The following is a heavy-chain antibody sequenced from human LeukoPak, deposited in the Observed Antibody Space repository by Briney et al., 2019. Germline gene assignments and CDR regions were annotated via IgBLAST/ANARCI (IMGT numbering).Heavy chain of an antibody. CDR3: ARGRGYCSSSSCEGGFDM. D-gene: IGHD2-2*01. V-gene: IGHV3-30-3*01. Sequence: GGSLRLSFAASGFTLTGYAMHWVRQAPGRGLEWVAVMSYDGSNKFYDGTNKFYADSVKGRFTLSRDNSKNTLYLQMNSLRPEDTSVYFCARGRGYCSSSSCEGGFDMWGQGTMVTVSS. J-gene: IGHJ3*02. CDR1: GFTLTGYA. CDR2: MSYDGSNKFYDGTNK.